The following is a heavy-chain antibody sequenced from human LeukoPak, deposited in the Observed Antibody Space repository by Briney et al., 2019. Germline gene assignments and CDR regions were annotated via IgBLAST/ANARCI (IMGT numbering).Heavy chain of an antibody. D-gene: IGHD1-26*01. CDR3: GRIRGSYLHWYFDL. CDR1: GSTFSDHY. V-gene: IGHV3-72*01. J-gene: IGHJ2*01. CDR2: VRNKANSYIT. Sequence: GGSLRLSCAASGSTFSDHYMDWVRQAPGKGLEWVGRVRNKANSYITMYAASVKGRFTISRNDSENSLYLQMNSLKTEDTAVYYCGRIRGSYLHWYFDLWGRGTLVTVSS.